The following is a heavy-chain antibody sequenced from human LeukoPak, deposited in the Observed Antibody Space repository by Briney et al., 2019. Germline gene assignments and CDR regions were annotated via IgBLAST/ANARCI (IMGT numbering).Heavy chain of an antibody. V-gene: IGHV1-69*04. CDR2: IIPILGIA. CDR1: EGTFSSYA. D-gene: IGHD2-8*01. CDR3: ARELMVTRYYYYYGMDV. Sequence: SVKVSCKASEGTFSSYAISWVRQAPGQGLEWMGRIIPILGIANYAQKFQGRVTITADKSTSTAYMELSSLRSEDTAVYYCARELMVTRYYYYYGMDVWGQGTTVTVSS. J-gene: IGHJ6*02.